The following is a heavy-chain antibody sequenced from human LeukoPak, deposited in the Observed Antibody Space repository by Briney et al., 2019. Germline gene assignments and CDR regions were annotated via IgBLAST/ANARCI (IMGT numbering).Heavy chain of an antibody. Sequence: GGSLRLSCAASGFTFSSYSMNWVRQAPGKGLEWVSSISSTSSYIYYADSVKGRFTISRDNAKNSLYLQMNSLRAEDTAVYYCARGTLLYGPYYFDYWGQGTLVTVSS. V-gene: IGHV3-21*01. CDR3: ARGTLLYGPYYFDY. D-gene: IGHD3-10*01. J-gene: IGHJ4*02. CDR1: GFTFSSYS. CDR2: ISSTSSYI.